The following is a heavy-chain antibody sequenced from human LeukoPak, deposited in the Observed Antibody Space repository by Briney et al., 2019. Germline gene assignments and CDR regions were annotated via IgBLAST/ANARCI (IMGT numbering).Heavy chain of an antibody. CDR2: FSGIGATT. V-gene: IGHV3-23*01. D-gene: IGHD1-26*01. J-gene: IGHJ4*02. CDR3: AKDQSRVGASDPFDY. CDR1: GFTFSSCA. Sequence: GGSLRLSCAASGFTFSSCAMTWVRQAPGKGLEWVSSFSGIGATTYYADSVKGRFTISRDNSNNTVYLQMNSLRAEDTAVYYCAKDQSRVGASDPFDYWGQGMQVGVSS.